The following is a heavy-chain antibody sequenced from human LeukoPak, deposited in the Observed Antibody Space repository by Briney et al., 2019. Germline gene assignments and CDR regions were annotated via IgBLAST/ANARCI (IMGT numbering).Heavy chain of an antibody. CDR1: GFTFSSYA. Sequence: GGSLRLSCAASGFTFSSYAMHWVRQAPGKGLEWVAVISYDGSNKYYADSVKGRFTISRDNSKNTLYLQMNSLRAEDTAVYYCARAQRVPIPAAGVLYYYYYMDVWGKGTTVTVSS. D-gene: IGHD6-13*01. CDR3: ARAQRVPIPAAGVLYYYYYMDV. CDR2: ISYDGSNK. V-gene: IGHV3-30*01. J-gene: IGHJ6*03.